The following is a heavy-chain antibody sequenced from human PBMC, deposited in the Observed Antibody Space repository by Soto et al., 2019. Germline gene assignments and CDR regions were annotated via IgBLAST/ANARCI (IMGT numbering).Heavy chain of an antibody. CDR1: GGSISSSSYY. V-gene: IGHV4-39*01. CDR3: ARLPFCSSTTCYFANY. CDR2: IYYSGST. D-gene: IGHD2-2*01. J-gene: IGHJ4*02. Sequence: QLQLQESGPGLVKPSETLSLTCTVSGGSISSSSYYWGWIRQPPGEGLEWIASIYYSGSTYYNPSLKCRVTISVDTSKNEFSLKLSSVTAADTAVYFCARLPFCSSTTCYFANYWGQGTLVTVSS.